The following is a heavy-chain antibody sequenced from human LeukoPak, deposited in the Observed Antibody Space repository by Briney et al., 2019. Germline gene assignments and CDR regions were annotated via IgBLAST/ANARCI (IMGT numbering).Heavy chain of an antibody. CDR1: GLTFRNYG. J-gene: IGHJ4*02. Sequence: GGSLRLSCAASGLTFRNYGMHWVRQAPGKGLEWVAIISYDGSDKYYADSVRGRFTISKDNSQNTLYLQMNSLRAEDTAVYYCASHRGDYATGYFDYWGQGTLVTVSS. CDR2: ISYDGSDK. CDR3: ASHRGDYATGYFDY. V-gene: IGHV3-30*03. D-gene: IGHD1-1*01.